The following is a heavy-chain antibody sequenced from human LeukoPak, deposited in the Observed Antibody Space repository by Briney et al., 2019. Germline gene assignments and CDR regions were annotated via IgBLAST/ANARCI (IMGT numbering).Heavy chain of an antibody. CDR1: GGSISSSSYY. Sequence: SETLSLTCSVSGGSISSSSYYWGWIRQPPGKGLEWIGSIYYRGSAYYNPSLKSRVTISVDTSKNQFSLKLSSVTAADTAVYYCARHRKVVGSLEGLGDRWGQGTLVTVSS. CDR2: IYYRGSA. V-gene: IGHV4-39*01. J-gene: IGHJ4*02. D-gene: IGHD1-26*01. CDR3: ARHRKVVGSLEGLGDR.